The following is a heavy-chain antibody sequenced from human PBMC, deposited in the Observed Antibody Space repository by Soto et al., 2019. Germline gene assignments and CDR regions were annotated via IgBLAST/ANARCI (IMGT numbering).Heavy chain of an antibody. J-gene: IGHJ6*02. D-gene: IGHD3-9*01. V-gene: IGHV3-30-3*01. Sequence: QVQLVESGGGVVQPGRSLRLSCAASGFTFSSYAMHWVRQAPGKGLEWVAVISYDGSNKYYADSVKGRFTISRDNSKNTLYLQMNSLRAEDTAVYYCARDLTTTYYDILTGYSPYGMDVWGQGTTVTVSS. CDR1: GFTFSSYA. CDR3: ARDLTTTYYDILTGYSPYGMDV. CDR2: ISYDGSNK.